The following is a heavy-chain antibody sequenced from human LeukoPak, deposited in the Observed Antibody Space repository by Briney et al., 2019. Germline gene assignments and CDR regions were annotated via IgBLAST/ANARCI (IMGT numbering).Heavy chain of an antibody. CDR1: VGTFRSYP. V-gene: IGHV1-69*04. D-gene: IGHD3-22*01. Sequence: GVSVKVSCKASVGTFRSYPFSWVRQAAGRGLEWVGRIIPILGIANYAQKFQGRVTITADKSTSTAYMELSSLRSEDTAVYYCARDLPRDYYDSSGYYGGFDYWGQGTLVTVSS. J-gene: IGHJ4*02. CDR2: IIPILGIA. CDR3: ARDLPRDYYDSSGYYGGFDY.